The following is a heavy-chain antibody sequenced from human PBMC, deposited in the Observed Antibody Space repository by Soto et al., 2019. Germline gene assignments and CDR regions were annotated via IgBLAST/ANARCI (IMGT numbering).Heavy chain of an antibody. J-gene: IGHJ4*02. CDR3: AKAINPHGYGPYLSDY. D-gene: IGHD5-18*01. CDR1: GITYSHYA. V-gene: IGHV3-23*01. Sequence: GGSLNLSFGAAGITYSHYAISWVRKAPGKGMEWVSTISGSGSGGATYYPYYADSVKGRFTISRDNSKNTLYLQMNSLRAEDTAVYYCAKAINPHGYGPYLSDYWVLGTRATV. CDR2: ISGSGSGGATYYP.